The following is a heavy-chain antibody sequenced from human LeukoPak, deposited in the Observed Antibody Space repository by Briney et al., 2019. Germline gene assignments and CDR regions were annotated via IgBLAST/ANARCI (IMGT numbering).Heavy chain of an antibody. Sequence: SETLSLTCAVYGGSFSGYYWSWIRQPPGKGLEWIGEINHSGSTNYNPSLKSRVTISVDTSKNQFSLKLSSVTAADTAVNYCARGVGSIAARPLDYWGQGTLVTVSS. D-gene: IGHD6-6*01. J-gene: IGHJ4*02. CDR3: ARGVGSIAARPLDY. V-gene: IGHV4-34*01. CDR2: INHSGST. CDR1: GGSFSGYY.